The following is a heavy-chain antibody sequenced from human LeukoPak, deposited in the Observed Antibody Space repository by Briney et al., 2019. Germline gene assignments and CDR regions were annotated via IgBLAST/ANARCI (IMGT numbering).Heavy chain of an antibody. D-gene: IGHD1-1*01. CDR2: ITSGGGTT. Sequence: PGGSLRLSCAASGFTFSSYWMSWVRQAPGKGLEWISTITSGGGTTYSADSVKGRFTISRDNSKNTLYLQMNSLRAEDTAVYYCAKGRGQLYNFDYWGQGALVTVSS. CDR1: GFTFSSYW. J-gene: IGHJ4*02. V-gene: IGHV3-23*01. CDR3: AKGRGQLYNFDY.